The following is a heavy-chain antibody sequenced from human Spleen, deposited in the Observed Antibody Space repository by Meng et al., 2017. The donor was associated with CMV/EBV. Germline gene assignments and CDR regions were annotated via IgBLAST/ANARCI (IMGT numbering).Heavy chain of an antibody. CDR2: ISLASNYI. D-gene: IGHD2-2*01. Sequence: GESLKISCVASGFTFSDYSMKWVRQAPGKGLEWVSSISLASNYIYYADSLKGRFTVSRDNAKNSLFLQLNSLRAGDTGVYYCARGGVPAALYDYYYYYGMDVWGQGTTVTVSS. CDR3: ARGGVPAALYDYYYYYGMDV. J-gene: IGHJ6*02. CDR1: GFTFSDYS. V-gene: IGHV3-21*01.